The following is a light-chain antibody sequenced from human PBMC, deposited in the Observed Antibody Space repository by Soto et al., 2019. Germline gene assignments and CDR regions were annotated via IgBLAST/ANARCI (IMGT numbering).Light chain of an antibody. J-gene: IGKJ4*01. V-gene: IGKV1-33*01. CDR3: QQYEALPLT. CDR1: QNIDSY. CDR2: DAS. Sequence: DIQMTQSPPALSSSVGDRFTITCRASQNIDSYLNWYQQKPGKAPELLIHDASSLQSGVPSRFAGSGSGTVFTFTISNLQPEDTATYYCQQYEALPLTFGGGTKVDIK.